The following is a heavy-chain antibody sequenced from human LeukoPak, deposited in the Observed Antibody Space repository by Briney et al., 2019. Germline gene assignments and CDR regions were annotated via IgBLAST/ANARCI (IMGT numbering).Heavy chain of an antibody. D-gene: IGHD3-16*01. J-gene: IGHJ3*02. CDR2: IYYSGST. CDR1: GGSISSYY. Sequence: SETLSLTCTVSGGSISSYYWSWNRQPPGKGLEWIGYIYYSGSTNYNPSLKSRVTISVDTSKNQFSLKLSSVTAADTAVYYCARLMDAYYDYVWGSYPLHAFDIWGQGTMVTVSS. V-gene: IGHV4-59*08. CDR3: ARLMDAYYDYVWGSYPLHAFDI.